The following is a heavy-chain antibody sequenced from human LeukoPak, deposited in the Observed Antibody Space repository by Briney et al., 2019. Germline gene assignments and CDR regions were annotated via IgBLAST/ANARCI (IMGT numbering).Heavy chain of an antibody. V-gene: IGHV1-69*13. CDR1: GGTFSSYA. D-gene: IGHD5-24*01. J-gene: IGHJ6*03. Sequence: ASVKVSCKASGGTFSSYAISWVRQAPGQGLEWMGRIIPIFGTANYAQKFQGRVTITADESTSTAYMELSSLRSEDTAVYYCAISTWLQLRYYYYMDVWGKGTTVTVSS. CDR2: IIPIFGTA. CDR3: AISTWLQLRYYYYMDV.